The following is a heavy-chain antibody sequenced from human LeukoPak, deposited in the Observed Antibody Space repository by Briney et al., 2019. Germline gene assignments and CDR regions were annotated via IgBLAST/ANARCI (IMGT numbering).Heavy chain of an antibody. Sequence: PSQTLSLTCAISGDSVSSNSAAWSWIRQSPSRGLEWLGRTYYTSKWYNDYAVSVKSRLTINPDTSKNQFSLQLSSVTPEDTAVYYCARDWRGSNWFLGFDYWGRGILVTVSS. D-gene: IGHD6-13*01. J-gene: IGHJ4*02. CDR1: GDSVSSNSAA. CDR2: TYYTSKWYN. CDR3: ARDWRGSNWFLGFDY. V-gene: IGHV6-1*01.